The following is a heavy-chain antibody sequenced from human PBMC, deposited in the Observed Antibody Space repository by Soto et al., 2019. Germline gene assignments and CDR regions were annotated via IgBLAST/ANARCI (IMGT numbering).Heavy chain of an antibody. CDR3: ARSIVAAGNRWFDP. CDR1: RFSLSTRGIR. D-gene: IGHD6-13*01. J-gene: IGHJ5*02. V-gene: IGHV2-70*04. CDR2: IDWDDDK. Sequence: GXTLVNLTETLSXTCTFSRFSLSTRGIRVIWIRQPPVKALEWLERIDWDDDKLYSTSLKTRLTISKDTSKHQVVLTMTKMEPVDTATEYCARSIVAAGNRWFDPWGQGNLFTV.